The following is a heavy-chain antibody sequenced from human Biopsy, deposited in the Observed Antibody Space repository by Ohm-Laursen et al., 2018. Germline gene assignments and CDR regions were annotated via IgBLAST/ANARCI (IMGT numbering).Heavy chain of an antibody. J-gene: IGHJ6*02. CDR2: IYTSGSP. Sequence: GTLSLTCSVSGDSINNYYWSWIRQPAGKGLEWIGRIYTSGSPNYNLSLESRVTMSVDTSKNQFSLNLRSVTAADTAVYYCARAYYYGAGSYYSPWMGVWGQGTAVSVS. V-gene: IGHV4-4*07. CDR3: ARAYYYGAGSYYSPWMGV. CDR1: GDSINNYY. D-gene: IGHD3-10*01.